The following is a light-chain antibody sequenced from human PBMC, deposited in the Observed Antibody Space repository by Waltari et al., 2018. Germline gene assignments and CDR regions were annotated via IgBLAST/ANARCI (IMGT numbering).Light chain of an antibody. Sequence: IQMTQSPSTLSASVGDTVTITCRASQSIDSWLAWFQQKPGRAPKLLVYKASTLQSGVPSRFSGGGSGTVFTLVISSLQPDDFATYYCQQYKRFWTFGQGTQLEIK. CDR3: QQYKRFWT. CDR2: KAS. V-gene: IGKV1-5*03. CDR1: QSIDSW. J-gene: IGKJ1*01.